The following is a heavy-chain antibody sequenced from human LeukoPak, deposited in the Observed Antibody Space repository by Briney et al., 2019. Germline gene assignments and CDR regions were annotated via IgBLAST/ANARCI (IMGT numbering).Heavy chain of an antibody. CDR3: ARRIQLWFPGWFDP. CDR2: INHSGST. D-gene: IGHD5-18*01. J-gene: IGHJ5*02. CDR1: GGSFSGYY. V-gene: IGHV4-34*01. Sequence: SETLSLTRAVYGGSFSGYYWSWIRQPPGKGLEWIGEINHSGSTNYNPSPKSRVTISVDTSKNQFSLKLSSVTAADTAVYYCARRIQLWFPGWFDPWGQGTLVTVSS.